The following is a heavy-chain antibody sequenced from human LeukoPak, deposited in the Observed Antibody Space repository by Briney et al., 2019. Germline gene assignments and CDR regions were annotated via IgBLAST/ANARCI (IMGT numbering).Heavy chain of an antibody. CDR2: IYYSGST. Sequence: SQTLSLTCTVSGGSISSGDYYWSWIRQPPGKGLEWIGYIYYSGSTNYNPSLKSRVTISVDTSKNQFSLKLSSVTAADTAVYYCARATADYDSSGYYAPNIDYWGQGTLVTVSS. D-gene: IGHD3-22*01. J-gene: IGHJ4*02. CDR1: GGSISSGDYY. CDR3: ARATADYDSSGYYAPNIDY. V-gene: IGHV4-61*08.